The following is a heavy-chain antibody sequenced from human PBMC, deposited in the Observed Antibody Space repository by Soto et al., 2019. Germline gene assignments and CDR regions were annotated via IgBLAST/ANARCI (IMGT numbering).Heavy chain of an antibody. J-gene: IGHJ4*02. V-gene: IGHV4-31*03. CDR2: ISYGWST. D-gene: IGHD5-18*01. CDR1: GGSINSGGYC. Sequence: QVQLQETGPGLVKPSQTLSLTCTVSGGSINSGGYCWSWIRQHPGKGLDWIGCISYGWSTSYNPSLKIRFTISVDTSKNQFSLKLTSVTAADTAVYYCSRGILVWGQGALITVSS. CDR3: SRGILV.